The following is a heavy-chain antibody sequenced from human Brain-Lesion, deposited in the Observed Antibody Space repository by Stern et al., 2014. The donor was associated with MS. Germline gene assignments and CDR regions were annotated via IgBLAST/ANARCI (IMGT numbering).Heavy chain of an antibody. J-gene: IGHJ6*02. CDR3: VRDQRGITIFGVVTDYYYLGMDV. CDR2: TNPNTGCT. Sequence: VQLVESGAEVKKPGASVKVSCKTSGYIFTGYYIHWVRQAPGQGLEWMAWTNPNTGCTKYAQKFQGRVTMSRDTSISTAYVELSSLTSDDTAVYYCVRDQRGITIFGVVTDYYYLGMDVWGQGTTVTVSS. CDR1: GYIFTGYY. D-gene: IGHD3-3*01. V-gene: IGHV1-2*02.